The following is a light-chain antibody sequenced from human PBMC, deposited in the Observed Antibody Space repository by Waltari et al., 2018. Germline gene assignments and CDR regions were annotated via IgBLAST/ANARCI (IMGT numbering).Light chain of an antibody. CDR3: QQYGDSPLT. Sequence: EIVLTQSPDTLSLSPGERATLSCRASQSARSNYLAWYQQKPGQAPRLLINGATSRATGVPDRFSASGSGTDFTLTISRLEPEDFAVYYCQQYGDSPLTFGGGTKVEIK. CDR2: GAT. V-gene: IGKV3-20*01. CDR1: QSARSNY. J-gene: IGKJ4*01.